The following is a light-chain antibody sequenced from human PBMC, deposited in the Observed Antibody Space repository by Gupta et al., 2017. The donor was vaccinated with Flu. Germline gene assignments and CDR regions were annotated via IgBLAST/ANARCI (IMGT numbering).Light chain of an antibody. CDR3: QQEDNLPST. Sequence: PSSLSASVGDRVTITCQATQDINNYLNWYQHKPGKAPELLIYDASNLETGVPSRFSGSGTGTYFTFTISSLQPEDLATYYCQQEDNLPSTFGGGTKVETK. J-gene: IGKJ4*01. CDR1: QDINNY. CDR2: DAS. V-gene: IGKV1-33*01.